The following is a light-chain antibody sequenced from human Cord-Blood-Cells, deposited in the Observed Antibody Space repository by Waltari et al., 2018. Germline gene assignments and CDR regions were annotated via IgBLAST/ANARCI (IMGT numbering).Light chain of an antibody. J-gene: IGLJ2*01. CDR3: CSYAGSVV. V-gene: IGLV2-23*01. Sequence: QSALTQPASVSGSPGQSITISCTGTSSDVGSYNLVSWYQQHPGKAPKLMMYEGSKRPSGVSNRVSGSKSGNTASLTISVLQAEDEADYYCCSYAGSVVFGGGTKLTVL. CDR2: EGS. CDR1: SSDVGSYNL.